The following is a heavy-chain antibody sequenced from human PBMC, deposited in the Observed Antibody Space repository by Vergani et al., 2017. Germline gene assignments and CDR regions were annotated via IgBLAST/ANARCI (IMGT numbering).Heavy chain of an antibody. CDR3: ARGHGDYAPPGDGRID. D-gene: IGHD4-17*01. CDR2: IHTGGST. J-gene: IGHJ4*02. CDR1: GYSISSGYY. V-gene: IGHV4-38-2*02. Sequence: QLQLQESGSGLVKPSETLSLTCTVSGYSISSGYYWGWIRQPPGKGPEWIGHIHTGGSTDLNPSFKSRVTISLDTSRNQFSLNLQSVTAADTAVYYCARGHGDYAPPGDGRIDWGQGTLVTVSS.